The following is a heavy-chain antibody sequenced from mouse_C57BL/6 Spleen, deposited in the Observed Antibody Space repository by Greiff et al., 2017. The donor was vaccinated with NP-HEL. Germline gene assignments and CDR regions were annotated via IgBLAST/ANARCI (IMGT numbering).Heavy chain of an antibody. V-gene: IGHV1-50*01. CDR2: IDPSDSYT. CDR3: ARSYGYYAMDY. J-gene: IGHJ4*01. D-gene: IGHD2-10*02. Sequence: QVQLQQPGAELVKPGASVKLSCKASGYTFTSYWMQWVKQRPGQGLEWIGEIDPSDSYTNYNQKFKGKATLTVDTSSSTAYMQRSSLTSEDSAVYYCARSYGYYAMDYWGQGTSVTVSS. CDR1: GYTFTSYW.